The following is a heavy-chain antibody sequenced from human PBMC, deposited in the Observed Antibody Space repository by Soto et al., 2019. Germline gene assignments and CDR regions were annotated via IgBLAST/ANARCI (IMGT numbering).Heavy chain of an antibody. CDR3: ARLTDMLIFEDY. V-gene: IGHV5-51*01. J-gene: IGHJ4*02. Sequence: GESLKISCKGSGYSFTSYWIGWVRQMPGKGLEWMGIIYPGDSDTRYSPSFQGQATISADKSINTAYLQWISLKASDSAIYFCARLTDMLIFEDYWGQGTLVTVSS. D-gene: IGHD3-16*01. CDR2: IYPGDSDT. CDR1: GYSFTSYW.